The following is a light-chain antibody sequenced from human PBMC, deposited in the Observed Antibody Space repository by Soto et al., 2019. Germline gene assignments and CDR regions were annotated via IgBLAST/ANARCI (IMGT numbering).Light chain of an antibody. CDR2: GAS. V-gene: IGKV3-20*01. CDR3: QQYGSSPLT. Sequence: EIVLTQSPGTLSLSPVERGTLSCRASQSVSSSYLAWYQQKPGQAPRLLIYGASSRATGTPDRFSGSGSGTQFTLTISRLEPEDFAVYYCQQYGSSPLTFGGGTKVDIK. CDR1: QSVSSSY. J-gene: IGKJ4*01.